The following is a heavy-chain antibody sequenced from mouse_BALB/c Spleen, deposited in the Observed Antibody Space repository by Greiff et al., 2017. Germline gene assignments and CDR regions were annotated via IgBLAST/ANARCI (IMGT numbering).Heavy chain of an antibody. J-gene: IGHJ2*01. CDR1: GFNIKDTY. CDR2: IDPANGNT. Sequence: EVQLKQSGAELVKPGASVKLSCTASGFNIKDTYMHWVKQRPEQGLEWIGRIDPANGNTKYDPKFQGKATITADTSSNTAYLQLSSLTSEDTAVYYCARNYAFDYWGQGTTLTVSS. D-gene: IGHD1-1*01. V-gene: IGHV14-3*02. CDR3: ARNYAFDY.